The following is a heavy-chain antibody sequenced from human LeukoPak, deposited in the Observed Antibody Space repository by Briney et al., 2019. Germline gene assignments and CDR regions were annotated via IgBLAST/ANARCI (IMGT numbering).Heavy chain of an antibody. CDR1: GGSISSSNW. CDR2: IYHSGST. Sequence: SETLSLTCAVSGGSISSSNWWSWVRQPPGKGLEWIGEIYHSGSTNYNPSLKSRVTISVDKSKNQFSLKLSSVTAADTAVYYCARDKAAGYSSGWFDYWAREPWSPSPQ. CDR3: ARDKAAGYSSGWFDY. J-gene: IGHJ4*02. V-gene: IGHV4-4*02. D-gene: IGHD6-19*01.